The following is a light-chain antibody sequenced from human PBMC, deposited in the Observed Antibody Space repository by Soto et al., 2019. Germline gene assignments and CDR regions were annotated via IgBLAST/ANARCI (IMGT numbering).Light chain of an antibody. V-gene: IGKV3-20*01. CDR1: QGVSSSY. J-gene: IGKJ1*01. CDR3: QQYGSSSWT. CDR2: GAS. Sequence: EIVLTQSPGTLSLYPGERATLSCRASQGVSSSYFAWYQQRFGQAPRLLIYGASSRATGIPDRFSGSGSGTDFTLTISILEPEDFAVYYCQQYGSSSWTFGQGTKVEIK.